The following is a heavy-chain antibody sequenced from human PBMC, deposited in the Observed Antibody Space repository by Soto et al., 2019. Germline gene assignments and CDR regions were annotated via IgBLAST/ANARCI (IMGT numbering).Heavy chain of an antibody. V-gene: IGHV3-48*03. D-gene: IGHD1-26*01. CDR2: IHPSGQPI. Sequence: EVQLVESGGGLIQPGGSLRLFCAASGFTFSSSEMSWVRQAPGKGLEWVSYIHPSGQPIFYADSVKGRFTISRDNAKNSLYLQMGSLRAEDSAVSYCARRASRWGQGTIVTVSS. CDR3: ARRASR. J-gene: IGHJ3*01. CDR1: GFTFSSSE.